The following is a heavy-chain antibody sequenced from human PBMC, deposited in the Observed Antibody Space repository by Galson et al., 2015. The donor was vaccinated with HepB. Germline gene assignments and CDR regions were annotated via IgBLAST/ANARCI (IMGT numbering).Heavy chain of an antibody. CDR3: AGGAAVDTWYFLDF. Sequence: SLKLSCKASGYTFTAYGITWVRQTPGQGLEWMGWINPYDGHNKYVDKLQGRVIMTTDTSTTTAYMELRNLRSDDTAVYYCAGGAAVDTWYFLDFGGQGAMVTVSS. CDR2: INPYDGHN. CDR1: GYTFTAYG. D-gene: IGHD5-18*01. J-gene: IGHJ4*02. V-gene: IGHV1-18*01.